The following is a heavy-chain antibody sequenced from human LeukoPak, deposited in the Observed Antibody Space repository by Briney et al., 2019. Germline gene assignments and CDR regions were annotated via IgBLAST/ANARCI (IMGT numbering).Heavy chain of an antibody. Sequence: SETLSLTCAVYGGSFSGYYWSWIHQPPGKGLEWIGYIYYSGSTYYNPSLKSRVTISVDTSKNQFSLKLSSVTAADTAVYYCARGGSGSYDEAFDIWGQGTMVTVSS. CDR3: ARGGSGSYDEAFDI. V-gene: IGHV4-30-4*01. CDR2: IYYSGST. CDR1: GGSFSGYY. J-gene: IGHJ3*02. D-gene: IGHD1-26*01.